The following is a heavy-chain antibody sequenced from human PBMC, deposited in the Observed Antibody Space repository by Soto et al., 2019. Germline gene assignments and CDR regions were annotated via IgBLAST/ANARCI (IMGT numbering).Heavy chain of an antibody. Sequence: LRLSCAAAGFTFSNACMTWVRQAPGKGLEWVGRLKSKTDGGTTDYAAPVKGRFTISRDDSKHTLYLQMNSLDTEDTAVYYCTYSPYGSYFDYWGQGTLVTVSS. J-gene: IGHJ4*02. D-gene: IGHD4-17*01. CDR3: TYSPYGSYFDY. V-gene: IGHV3-15*01. CDR2: LKSKTDGGTT. CDR1: GFTFSNAC.